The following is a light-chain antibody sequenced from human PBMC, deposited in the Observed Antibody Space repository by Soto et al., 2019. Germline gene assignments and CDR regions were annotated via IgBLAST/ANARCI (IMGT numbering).Light chain of an antibody. CDR3: AAWDDSLNGVV. Sequence: QSVLTQPPSASGTPGQRVTISCSGSNSNIGSHTVHWFRQVTGTAPKLLIYSNDQRPSGVPDRFSGSKSGTSVSLAISGLQSEDEADYYCAAWDDSLNGVVFGGGTKLTVL. CDR2: SND. J-gene: IGLJ2*01. V-gene: IGLV1-44*01. CDR1: NSNIGSHT.